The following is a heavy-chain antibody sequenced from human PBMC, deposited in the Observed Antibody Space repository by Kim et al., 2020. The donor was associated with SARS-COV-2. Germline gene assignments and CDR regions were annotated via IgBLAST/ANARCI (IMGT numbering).Heavy chain of an antibody. CDR1: GGTFSSYT. CDR3: ARDRPNYYDSSGYYSTRLLYYVDD. Sequence: SVKVSCKASGGTFSSYTISWVRQAPGQGLEWMGRIIPILGIANYAQKFQGRVTITADKSTSTAYMELSSLRSEDTAVYYCARDRPNYYDSSGYYSTRLLYYVDDWGQGTLVTVSS. CDR2: IIPILGIA. V-gene: IGHV1-69*04. D-gene: IGHD3-22*01. J-gene: IGHJ4*02.